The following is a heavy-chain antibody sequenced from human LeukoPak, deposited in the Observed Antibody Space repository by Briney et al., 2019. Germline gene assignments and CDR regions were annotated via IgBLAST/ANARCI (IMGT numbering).Heavy chain of an antibody. Sequence: VGSPRLSCAASGFTFSSYAMSWVRQAPGKGLEWVSAISGRGGSTYYADSVKGRFPISRDNSKNTLYLQMNSLRAEDTAVYYCANDYGGNSNYFQHWGQGTLVTVSS. CDR2: ISGRGGST. V-gene: IGHV3-23*01. D-gene: IGHD4-23*01. CDR1: GFTFSSYA. J-gene: IGHJ1*01. CDR3: ANDYGGNSNYFQH.